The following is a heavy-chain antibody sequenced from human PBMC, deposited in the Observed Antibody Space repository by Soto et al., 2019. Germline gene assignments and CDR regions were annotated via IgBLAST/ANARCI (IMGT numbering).Heavy chain of an antibody. V-gene: IGHV3-15*07. D-gene: IGHD3-9*01. Sequence: GGSLRLSCAASGFTFSNAWMNWVRQAPGKGLEWVGRIKSKTDGGTTDYAAPVKGRFTISRDDSKNTLYLQMNSLKTEDTAVYYCTTELVINYYGMDVWGQGTTVTVSS. CDR1: GFTFSNAW. J-gene: IGHJ6*02. CDR2: IKSKTDGGTT. CDR3: TTELVINYYGMDV.